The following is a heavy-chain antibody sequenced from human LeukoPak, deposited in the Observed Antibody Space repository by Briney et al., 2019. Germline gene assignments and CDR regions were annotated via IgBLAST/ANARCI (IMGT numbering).Heavy chain of an antibody. CDR2: IIPIFGTA. CDR1: GGTFSSYA. CDR3: ARVVYYYDSSGYYPLVNYYYYYMDV. D-gene: IGHD3-22*01. J-gene: IGHJ6*03. V-gene: IGHV1-69*06. Sequence: GASVKVSCKASGGTFSSYAISWVRQAPGQGLEWMGGIIPIFGTANYAQKFQGRVTITADKSTSTAYMELSSLRSEDTAVYYCARVVYYYDSSGYYPLVNYYYYYMDVWGKGTTVTVSS.